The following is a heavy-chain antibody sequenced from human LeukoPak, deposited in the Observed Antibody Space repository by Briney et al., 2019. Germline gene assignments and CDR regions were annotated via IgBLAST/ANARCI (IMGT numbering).Heavy chain of an antibody. CDR2: ISSSGST. CDR3: ARGRNYASGSYDNEVFDY. CDR1: GDSITYFY. Sequence: SETLSLTCSVSGDSITYFYWSWIRQAAGKGLEWIGRISSSGSTDYNASLKSRVTMSVDTSKNQLSLKVISVTAADTAVYYCARGRNYASGSYDNEVFDYWGQGTLVTVSS. J-gene: IGHJ4*02. D-gene: IGHD3-10*01. V-gene: IGHV4-4*07.